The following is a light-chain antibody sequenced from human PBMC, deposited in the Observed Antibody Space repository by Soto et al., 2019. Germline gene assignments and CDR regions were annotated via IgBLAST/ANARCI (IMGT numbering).Light chain of an antibody. V-gene: IGKV1-5*03. CDR1: QTISSW. CDR2: KAS. J-gene: IGKJ1*01. Sequence: DIEMTQSPSTLSASIVDRVTITFRASQTISSWLAWYQQKPGEAPKLLIYKASTLKSGVPSRFSGSGSGTEFTLTISSLQPDDFATYYCQHYNSYSEAFGQGTKV. CDR3: QHYNSYSEA.